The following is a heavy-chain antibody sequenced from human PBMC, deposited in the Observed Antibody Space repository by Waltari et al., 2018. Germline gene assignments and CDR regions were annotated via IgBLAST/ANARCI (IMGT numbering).Heavy chain of an antibody. J-gene: IGHJ4*02. Sequence: EVQLEESGGGLVQPGGSLRLSCAASGFTFSSYWMHWVRQAPGKGLVWVSRINSEGSTISYADSVKGRFTISRDNAKNTLYLQMNSLSAEDTAVYYCASAYYDILDWGQGTLVTVSS. CDR2: INSEGSTI. CDR1: GFTFSSYW. D-gene: IGHD3-9*01. CDR3: ASAYYDILD. V-gene: IGHV3-74*01.